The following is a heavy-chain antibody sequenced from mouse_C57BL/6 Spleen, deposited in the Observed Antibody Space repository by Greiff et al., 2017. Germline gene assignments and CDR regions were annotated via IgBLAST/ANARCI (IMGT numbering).Heavy chain of an antibody. CDR2: IHPNSGST. CDR3: ARGIGDGYHWFAY. CDR1: GYTFTSYW. D-gene: IGHD2-3*01. Sequence: QVQLQQPGAELVKPGASVKLSCKASGYTFTSYWMHWVKQRPGQGLEWIGMIHPNSGSTNYNEKFKGKATLTVEKSSSTAYMQLSSLTSEDSAVYYCARGIGDGYHWFAYWGQGTLVTVSA. V-gene: IGHV1-64*01. J-gene: IGHJ3*01.